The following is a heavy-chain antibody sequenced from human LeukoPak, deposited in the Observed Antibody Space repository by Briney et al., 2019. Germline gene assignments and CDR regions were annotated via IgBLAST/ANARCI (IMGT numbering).Heavy chain of an antibody. V-gene: IGHV3-7*01. CDR3: AREHAYYYGSGRNGNWFDP. J-gene: IGHJ5*02. D-gene: IGHD3-10*01. CDR1: GFTLSSHW. Sequence: GGSLRLSCAASGFTLSSHWMSWVRQAPGKGLEWVANMKQDGSEKYYVDSVKGRFTISRDNAKNSLYLQMNSLRAEDTAVYYCAREHAYYYGSGRNGNWFDPWGQGTLVTVSS. CDR2: MKQDGSEK.